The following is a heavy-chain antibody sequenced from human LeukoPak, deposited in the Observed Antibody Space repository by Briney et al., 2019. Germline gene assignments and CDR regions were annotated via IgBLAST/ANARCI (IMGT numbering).Heavy chain of an antibody. Sequence: PGGSLRLSCAASGFTFSSYSMNWVRQAPGKGLEWVSYISSSSSTIYYADSVKGRFTISRDNAKNSLYLQMNSLRAEDTAVYYCARVSLYDYVWGSYNPWGQGTLVTVSS. CDR2: ISSSSSTI. CDR3: ARVSLYDYVWGSYNP. J-gene: IGHJ5*02. V-gene: IGHV3-48*04. CDR1: GFTFSSYS. D-gene: IGHD3-16*01.